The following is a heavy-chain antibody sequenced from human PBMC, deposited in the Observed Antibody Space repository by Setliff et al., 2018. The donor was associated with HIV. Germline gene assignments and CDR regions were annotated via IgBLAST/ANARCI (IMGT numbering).Heavy chain of an antibody. CDR3: ARRGVIAGTTDF. D-gene: IGHD1-7*01. V-gene: IGHV4-34*01. J-gene: IGHJ4*02. Sequence: SETLSLTCTVYGESFSGYYWTWIRQSPGKGLEWIGEINHSGSTKHNPSLKSRVTISIDTSENQFSLKVTSVTAADTAVYYCARRGVIAGTTDFWGQGTPVTVSS. CDR2: INHSGST. CDR1: GESFSGYY.